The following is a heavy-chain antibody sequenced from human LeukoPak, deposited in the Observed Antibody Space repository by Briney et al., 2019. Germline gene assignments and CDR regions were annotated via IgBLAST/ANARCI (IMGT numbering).Heavy chain of an antibody. CDR3: ARDRIYGSGSDHFDY. J-gene: IGHJ4*02. D-gene: IGHD3-10*01. CDR1: GGSFSGYY. V-gene: IGHV4-34*01. CDR2: IYHSGSI. Sequence: SETLSLTCAVYGGSFSGYYWSWIRQPPGKGLEWIGSIYHSGSIYHKPSLKSRVTISVDTSKNQFSLKLSSVTAADTAVYYCARDRIYGSGSDHFDYWGQGTLVTVSS.